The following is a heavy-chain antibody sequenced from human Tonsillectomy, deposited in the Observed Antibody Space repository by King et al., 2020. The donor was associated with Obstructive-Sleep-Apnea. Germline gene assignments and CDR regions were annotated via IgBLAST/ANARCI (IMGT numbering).Heavy chain of an antibody. V-gene: IGHV3-33*01. CDR2: IWYDGSNK. CDR3: AVSSSWYLDY. CDR1: GFTFSSYG. Sequence: VQLVESGGGVVQPGRSLRLSCAASGFTFSSYGMHWVRQAPGKGLEWVAVIWYDGSNKYYADSVKGRFTISRDNSKNTLYLQMNSLRAEDTAVYYCAVSSSWYLDYWGQGTLVTVSS. J-gene: IGHJ4*02. D-gene: IGHD6-13*01.